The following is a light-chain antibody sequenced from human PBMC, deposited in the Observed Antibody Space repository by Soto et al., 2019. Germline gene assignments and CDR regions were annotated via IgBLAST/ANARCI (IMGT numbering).Light chain of an antibody. V-gene: IGLV1-44*01. CDR2: NDN. CDR1: SSNIGSNT. CDR3: AAWDDSLNAVV. J-gene: IGLJ2*01. Sequence: QSVLTQSPPVSGTPGQRVTISCSGSSSNIGSNTVNWYQQLPGAAPKVLIYNDNHRPSGVPDRFSGSKSGTSASLAISGLQSEDESDYYCAAWDDSLNAVVFGGGTKLTV.